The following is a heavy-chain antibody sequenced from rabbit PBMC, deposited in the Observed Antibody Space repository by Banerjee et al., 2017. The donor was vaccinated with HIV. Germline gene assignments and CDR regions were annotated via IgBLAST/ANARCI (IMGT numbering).Heavy chain of an antibody. CDR1: GFDFSSYG. Sequence: QEQLVESGGGLVQPGGSLKLSCKASGFDFSSYGVSWVRQAPGKGLEWIGYIDPVFGSTYYASWVNGRFTISSHDAQNTLYLQLNSLTAADTATYFCVRENYAYGYDGYAYARLDLWGPGTLVTVS. D-gene: IGHD6-1*01. J-gene: IGHJ3*01. CDR2: IDPVFGST. V-gene: IGHV1S47*01. CDR3: VRENYAYGYDGYAYARLDL.